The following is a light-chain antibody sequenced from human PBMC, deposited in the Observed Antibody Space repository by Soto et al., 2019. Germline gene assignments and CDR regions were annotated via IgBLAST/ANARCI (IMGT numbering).Light chain of an antibody. CDR1: QSINKW. CDR3: QQYSTFPVT. V-gene: IGKV1-5*03. CDR2: EAS. J-gene: IGKJ5*01. Sequence: DIQMTQSPSTLSASVGDRVTITFRASQSINKWLAWFQQRPGEAPKVLIYEASNLERGVPSRFSGSGSGTEFTLTISSLQPDDFATYYCQQYSTFPVTFGQGTRLENK.